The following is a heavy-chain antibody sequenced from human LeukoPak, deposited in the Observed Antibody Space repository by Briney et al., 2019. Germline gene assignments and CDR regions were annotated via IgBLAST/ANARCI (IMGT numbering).Heavy chain of an antibody. Sequence: LPGGSLRLSCAAPGFTFSSYAMSWVRQAPGKGLEWVSAISGSGGSTYYADSVKGRFTISRDNSKNTLYLQMNSLRAEDTAVYYCAKAGGWLLLLDAFDIWGQGTMVTVSS. J-gene: IGHJ3*02. CDR3: AKAGGWLLLLDAFDI. V-gene: IGHV3-23*01. D-gene: IGHD3-22*01. CDR2: ISGSGGST. CDR1: GFTFSSYA.